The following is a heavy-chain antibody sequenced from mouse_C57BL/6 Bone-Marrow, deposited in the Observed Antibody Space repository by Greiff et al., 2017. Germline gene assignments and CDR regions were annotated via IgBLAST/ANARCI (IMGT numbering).Heavy chain of an antibody. CDR3: AAPLGWDVRGFAY. CDR2: IDPEDGET. D-gene: IGHD4-1*01. J-gene: IGHJ3*01. CDR1: GFNIKDYY. V-gene: IGHV14-2*01. Sequence: VQLQQSGAELVKPGASVKLSCTASGFNIKDYYMHWVKQRTEQGLEWIGRIDPEDGETKYAPTFQGKATITADTSSNTAYLQLSSLTSEDTAVYYCAAPLGWDVRGFAYWGQGTLVTVSA.